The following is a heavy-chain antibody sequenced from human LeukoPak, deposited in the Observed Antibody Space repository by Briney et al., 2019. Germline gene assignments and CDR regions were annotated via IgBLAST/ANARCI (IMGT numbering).Heavy chain of an antibody. CDR1: GGSVSSGSYY. D-gene: IGHD4-23*01. CDR3: ARIEDYGGNSVNY. CDR2: IYYSGST. J-gene: IGHJ4*02. V-gene: IGHV4-61*01. Sequence: SETLSLTCTVSGGSVSSGSYYWSWIRQPPGKGLEWIGYIYYSGSTNYNPSLKSRVTISVDTSKNQFSLKLSSVTAAGTAVYYCARIEDYGGNSVNYWGQGTLVTVSS.